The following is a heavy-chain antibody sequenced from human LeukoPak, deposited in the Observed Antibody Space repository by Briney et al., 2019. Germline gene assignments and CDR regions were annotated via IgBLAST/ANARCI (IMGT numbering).Heavy chain of an antibody. CDR2: ISWNSGSI. CDR1: GFTFDDYA. V-gene: IGHV3-9*01. J-gene: IGHJ6*03. D-gene: IGHD2-2*01. Sequence: GGSLRLSCAASGFTFDDYAMHWVRQAPGKGLEWVSGISWNSGSIGYADSVKGRFTISRDNAKNSLYLQMNSLRAEDTAVYYCARVIVVVAAARSDYYYMDVWGKGTTVTVSS. CDR3: ARVIVVVAAARSDYYYMDV.